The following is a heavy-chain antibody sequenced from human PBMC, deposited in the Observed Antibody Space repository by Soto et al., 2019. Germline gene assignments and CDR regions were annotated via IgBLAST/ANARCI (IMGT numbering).Heavy chain of an antibody. CDR2: INTYNGNT. CDR1: GYTFTRYG. CDR3: AMVDVYVTPSPQDV. D-gene: IGHD3-16*01. J-gene: IGHJ6*02. Sequence: QVQLVQSGAEVKNPGASVKVSCKASGYTFTRYGIVWARQAPGQGLEWMGWINTYNGNTNYAQNVKCRFTLTTDTSTSTAYMELRSLRSNDTAIYYCAMVDVYVTPSPQDVWGQGTTVIVSS. V-gene: IGHV1-18*01.